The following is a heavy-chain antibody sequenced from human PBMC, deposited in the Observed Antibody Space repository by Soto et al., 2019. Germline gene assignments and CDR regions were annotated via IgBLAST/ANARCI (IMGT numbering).Heavy chain of an antibody. Sequence: QLHLVQSGAVVKKPGASVTVSCSASGYPVTAYYMHWVRQAPGRGLEWMGGINPATGAAKYTQTFQGRVTMTRDTFTSTGFMELSGLTSEDTAVFYCARGGGVGVAGSAAFDMWGQGTLVTVSS. J-gene: IGHJ3*02. D-gene: IGHD3-3*01. CDR1: GYPVTAYY. V-gene: IGHV1-2*02. CDR2: INPATGAA. CDR3: ARGGGVGVAGSAAFDM.